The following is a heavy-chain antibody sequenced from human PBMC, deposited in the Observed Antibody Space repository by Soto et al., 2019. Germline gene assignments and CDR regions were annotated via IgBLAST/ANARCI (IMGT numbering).Heavy chain of an antibody. J-gene: IGHJ4*02. CDR1: GGSVTNSSYY. CDR3: VSQRTTVPTQAYFDY. Sequence: SETLSLTCTVSGGSVTNSSYYWGWIRQSPGKGLEWIGSVYYRGRSYSKSSVKSRVTISVDTSKNRFSLSLNSVTASDTAVYFCVSQRTTVPTQAYFDYRGPGALVTVSS. CDR2: VYYRGRS. D-gene: IGHD4-17*01. V-gene: IGHV4-39*01.